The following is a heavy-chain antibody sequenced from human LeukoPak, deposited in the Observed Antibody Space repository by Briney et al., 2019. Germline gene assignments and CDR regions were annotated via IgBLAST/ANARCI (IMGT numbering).Heavy chain of an antibody. D-gene: IGHD2-2*01. CDR2: INSDGSST. Sequence: PGGSLRLSCAASGFTFSSYWMHWVRQAPGKGLVWVSRINSDGSSTSYADSVKGRFTISRDNAKNTLYLQMNSLRAEDTAVYYCARSVVVPAALDYWGQGTLVTVSS. J-gene: IGHJ4*02. CDR3: ARSVVVPAALDY. V-gene: IGHV3-74*01. CDR1: GFTFSSYW.